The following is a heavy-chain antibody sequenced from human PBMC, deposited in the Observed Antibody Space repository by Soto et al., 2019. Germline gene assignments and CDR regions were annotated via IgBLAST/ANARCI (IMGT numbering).Heavy chain of an antibody. J-gene: IGHJ5*02. CDR1: GFAFSNFA. D-gene: IGHD6-13*01. CDR3: AAAPAAVPHTRYFDP. Sequence: EAQLLESGGGLVQPGGSLRLSCAASGFAFSNFAMSWVRQAPGKGLEWVSAIGSGSRGTHYAESVEDRFTISRDDSKNTLYLQLNSLSAAETAVYDCAAAPAAVPHTRYFDPWGQGTPVTVSP. V-gene: IGHV3-23*01. CDR2: IGSGSRGT.